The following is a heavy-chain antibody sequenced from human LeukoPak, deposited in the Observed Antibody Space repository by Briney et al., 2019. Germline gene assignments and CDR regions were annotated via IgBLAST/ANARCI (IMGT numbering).Heavy chain of an antibody. J-gene: IGHJ4*02. V-gene: IGHV1-2*02. Sequence: ASVKVSCKASGYTFTGCYIHWIRQAPGQGLEWMGWIDPNSGGTNYAPKFQGRVTMTTDTSISTAYMELSRLRSNDTAMYFCARGSDFWSGKPLYFFDHWGQGTLVPVSS. CDR1: GYTFTGCY. CDR3: ARGSDFWSGKPLYFFDH. CDR2: IDPNSGGT. D-gene: IGHD3-3*01.